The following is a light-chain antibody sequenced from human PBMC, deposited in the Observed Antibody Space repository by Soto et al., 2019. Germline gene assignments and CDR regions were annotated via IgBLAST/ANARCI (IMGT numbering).Light chain of an antibody. J-gene: IGLJ3*02. Sequence: QSALTQPASVSGSPGQSITVSCTGSSSDFGDDKYVSWYQQHPGKGPNLLIYGVNSRPSGISNRFSGSKSGNTASLTISGLQVEDEAEYFCGSFTTSRIWVFGGGTQLTVL. V-gene: IGLV2-14*01. CDR1: SSDFGDDKY. CDR3: GSFTTSRIWV. CDR2: GVN.